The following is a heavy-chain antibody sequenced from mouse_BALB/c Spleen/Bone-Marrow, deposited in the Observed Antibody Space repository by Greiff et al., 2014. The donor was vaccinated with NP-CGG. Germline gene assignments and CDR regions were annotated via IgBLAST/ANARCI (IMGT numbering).Heavy chain of an antibody. CDR1: GYSFTSYW. Sequence: VQLQQSGTVLARPGASVEMSCKASGYSFTSYWMHWVKQRPGQGLEWIGAIYPGNSDTSYNQKFKGKAKLTAVSSASTAYMELSSLTNEDSAVYYCTRSPTMITTYSGAMDYWGQGTSVTVSA. CDR2: IYPGNSDT. CDR3: TRSPTMITTYSGAMDY. D-gene: IGHD2-4*01. J-gene: IGHJ4*01. V-gene: IGHV1-5*01.